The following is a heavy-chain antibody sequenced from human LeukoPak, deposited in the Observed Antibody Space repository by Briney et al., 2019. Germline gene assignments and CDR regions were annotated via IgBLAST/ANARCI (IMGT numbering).Heavy chain of an antibody. J-gene: IGHJ6*02. V-gene: IGHV3-21*01. D-gene: IGHD6-13*01. CDR3: ATNSSSPNYGMDV. CDR1: GFTFSSYS. CDR2: ISSRSSYI. Sequence: GSLRLPCAASGFTFSSYSMNWVRQAPGKGLEEVSSISSRSSYIYYAGSVKGRFTISRDNAKNSLYLKMNSKSAEDTAVYYCATNSSSPNYGMDVWGQGTTVTVSS.